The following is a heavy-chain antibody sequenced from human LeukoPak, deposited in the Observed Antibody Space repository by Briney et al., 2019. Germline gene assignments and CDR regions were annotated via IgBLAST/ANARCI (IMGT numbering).Heavy chain of an antibody. Sequence: SETLSLTCTVSGGSISSYYWSWIRQPPGKGLELIGYIYYSGSTKYNPSLKSRVTISVDTSKNQFSLKLSSVTAADTAVYYCARGHYSSGCRLDYWGQGTLVTVSS. CDR1: GGSISSYY. J-gene: IGHJ4*02. D-gene: IGHD6-19*01. CDR3: ARGHYSSGCRLDY. CDR2: IYYSGST. V-gene: IGHV4-59*01.